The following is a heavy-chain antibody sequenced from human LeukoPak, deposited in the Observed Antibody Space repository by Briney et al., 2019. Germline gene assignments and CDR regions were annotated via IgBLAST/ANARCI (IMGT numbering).Heavy chain of an antibody. D-gene: IGHD2-15*01. V-gene: IGHV3-30*18. Sequence: PGGSLRLSCAASGFTFSTYGMHWVRQAPGKGPEWVAVISNDGSNKYYAESVKGRFTISRDNSKNTLYLQMNSLRAEDTAVYYCAKDEGHCSGGSCYRQDYWGQETLVTVSS. CDR2: ISNDGSNK. CDR3: AKDEGHCSGGSCYRQDY. J-gene: IGHJ4*02. CDR1: GFTFSTYG.